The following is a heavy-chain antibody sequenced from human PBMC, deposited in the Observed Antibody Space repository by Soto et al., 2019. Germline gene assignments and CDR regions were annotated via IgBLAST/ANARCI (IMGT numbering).Heavy chain of an antibody. D-gene: IGHD6-13*01. CDR3: ARWGGGRWYFGYYYYGMDV. V-gene: IGHV3-13*01. J-gene: IGHJ6*02. CDR1: GFTFSSYD. CDR2: IGTAGDT. Sequence: GGSLRLSCAASGFTFSSYDMHWVRQATGKGLEWVSAIGTAGDTYYPGSVKGRFTISRENAKNSLYLQMNSLRAGDTAVYYCARWGGGRWYFGYYYYGMDVWGQGTTVTVSS.